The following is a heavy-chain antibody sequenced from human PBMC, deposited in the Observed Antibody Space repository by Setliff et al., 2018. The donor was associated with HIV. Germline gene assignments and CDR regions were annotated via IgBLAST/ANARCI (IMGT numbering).Heavy chain of an antibody. CDR2: IYYTGST. D-gene: IGHD2-2*01. CDR3: ARVACSSTSCPRRYAFDM. J-gene: IGHJ3*02. CDR1: GGSISTYY. V-gene: IGHV4-59*01. Sequence: SETLSLTCTVSGGSISTYYWSWIRQPPGNGLEWIGYIYYTGSTNYNPSLKSRVTISVDTSKNQFSLNLSSVTAADTAVYYCARVACSSTSCPRRYAFDMWGQGTMVT.